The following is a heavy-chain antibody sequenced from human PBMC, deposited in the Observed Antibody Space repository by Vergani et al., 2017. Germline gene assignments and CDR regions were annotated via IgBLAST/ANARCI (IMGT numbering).Heavy chain of an antibody. D-gene: IGHD3-10*01. CDR3: ARQTVADYYGSGSYLSGGWFDP. CDR1: GGTFSSYA. Sequence: QVQLVQSGAEVKKPGSSVKVSCKASGGTFSSYAISWVRQAPGQGLEWMGRIIPILGIANYAQKFQGSVTITADKSTSTAYMELSSLRSEDTAVYYCARQTVADYYGSGSYLSGGWFDPWGQGTLVTVSS. V-gene: IGHV1-69*04. CDR2: IIPILGIA. J-gene: IGHJ5*02.